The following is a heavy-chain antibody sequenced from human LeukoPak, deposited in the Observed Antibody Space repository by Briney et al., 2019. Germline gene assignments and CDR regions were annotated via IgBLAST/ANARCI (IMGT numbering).Heavy chain of an antibody. V-gene: IGHV4-4*02. CDR2: IYHSGST. J-gene: IGHJ4*02. CDR1: GGSISSSNW. CDR3: ASRWELRGPLDY. D-gene: IGHD5-24*01. Sequence: SETLSLTCAVSGGSISSSNWWSWVRQPPGKGLEWIGEIYHSGSTNYNPSLKSRVTISVDTSKNQFSLKLSSVTAADTAIYYCASRWELRGPLDYWGQGMLVTVSS.